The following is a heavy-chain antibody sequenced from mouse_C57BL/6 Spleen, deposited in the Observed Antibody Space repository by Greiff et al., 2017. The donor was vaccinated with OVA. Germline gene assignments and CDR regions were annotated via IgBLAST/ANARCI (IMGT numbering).Heavy chain of an antibody. CDR1: GYTFTSYW. Sequence: QVQLQQSGAELVMPGASVKLSCKASGYTFTSYWMHWVKQRPGQGLEWIGEIDPSDSYTNYNQKFKGKSTLTVDKSSSTAYMQLSSLTSEDSAVYYCARFDYYGSSWYFDVWGTGTTVTVSS. CDR2: IDPSDSYT. CDR3: ARFDYYGSSWYFDV. J-gene: IGHJ1*03. D-gene: IGHD1-1*01. V-gene: IGHV1-69*01.